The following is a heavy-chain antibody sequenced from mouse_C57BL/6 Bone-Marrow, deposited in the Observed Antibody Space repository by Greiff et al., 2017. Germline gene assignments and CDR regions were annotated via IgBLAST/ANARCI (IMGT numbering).Heavy chain of an antibody. CDR1: GFTFSDAW. V-gene: IGHV6-6*01. J-gene: IGHJ4*01. CDR3: TRIYYDYEGYAMDY. Sequence: DVQLVESGGGLVQPGGSMKLSCAASGFTFSDAWMDWVRQSPEKGLEWVAEIRNKANNHATYYAESVKGRFTISRDDSKSSVYLQMNSLRAEDTGIYYCTRIYYDYEGYAMDYWGQGTSVTVSS. D-gene: IGHD2-4*01. CDR2: IRNKANNHAT.